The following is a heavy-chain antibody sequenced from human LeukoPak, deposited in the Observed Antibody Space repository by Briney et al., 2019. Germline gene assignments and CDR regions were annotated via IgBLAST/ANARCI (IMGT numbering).Heavy chain of an antibody. Sequence: ASVKVSCKASGYTFTSYDINWVRQATGQGLEWMGWMNPNSGNTGYAQKFQGRVTITRNTSISTAYMELSSLRSEDTAVYYCARGSKIQLWSYLYYYYMDVWGKGTTVTVSS. D-gene: IGHD5-18*01. CDR2: MNPNSGNT. J-gene: IGHJ6*03. V-gene: IGHV1-8*03. CDR1: GYTFTSYD. CDR3: ARGSKIQLWSYLYYYYMDV.